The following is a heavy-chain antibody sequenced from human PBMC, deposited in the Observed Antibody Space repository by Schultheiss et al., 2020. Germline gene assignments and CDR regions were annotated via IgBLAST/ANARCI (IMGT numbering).Heavy chain of an antibody. CDR2: ISGSGGST. V-gene: IGHV3-23*01. J-gene: IGHJ6*02. Sequence: GESLKISCAASGFTFSSYAMSWVRQAPGKGLEWVSAISGSGGSTYYADSVKGRFTISRDNSKNTLYLQMNSLRAEDTAVYYCARGDGAYYYGSGSFYYYYYGMDVWGQGTTVTVSS. D-gene: IGHD3-10*01. CDR1: GFTFSSYA. CDR3: ARGDGAYYYGSGSFYYYYYGMDV.